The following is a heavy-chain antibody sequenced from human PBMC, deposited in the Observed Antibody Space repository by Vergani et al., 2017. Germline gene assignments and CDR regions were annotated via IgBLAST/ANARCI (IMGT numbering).Heavy chain of an antibody. CDR2: ISTGGERT. V-gene: IGHV3-48*01. CDR3: AKDRERGTDTIDC. J-gene: IGHJ4*01. D-gene: IGHD5-24*01. CDR1: GFTITVFS. Sequence: VESGGGLVQPGGSLRLSCVASGFTITVFSMNWVRQAPGKGLEWISDISTGGERTYYAESVKGRFTISRDNSKNTLYLQMNSLRAEDTAVYYCAKDRERGTDTIDCWREEPLVAVSS.